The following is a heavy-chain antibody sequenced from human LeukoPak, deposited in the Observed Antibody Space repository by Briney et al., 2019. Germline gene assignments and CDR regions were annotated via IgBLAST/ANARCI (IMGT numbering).Heavy chain of an antibody. V-gene: IGHV3-33*06. CDR2: IWYDGSNK. CDR1: GFTFSSYG. Sequence: PGGSLRLPCAASGFTFSSYGMHWVRQAPGKGLEWVAVIWYDGSNKFYADSVKGRFTISRDNSKNTLYLQMNSLTAEDTAVYYCAKGFLTGYLYYFDYWGQGTLVTVSS. CDR3: AKGFLTGYLYYFDY. D-gene: IGHD3-9*01. J-gene: IGHJ4*02.